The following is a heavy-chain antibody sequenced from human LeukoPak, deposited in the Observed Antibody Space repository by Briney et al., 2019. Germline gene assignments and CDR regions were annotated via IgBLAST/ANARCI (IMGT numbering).Heavy chain of an antibody. CDR1: GGSMSSYY. Sequence: SETLSLTCSVSGGSMSSYYWSWIRQSPGKGLEWIGYIYHSGSTDYNSSLKSRVTISEDTSKKQFSLKVSSVTAADTAVYHCARGRGYSSGWYRGYYYYMDVWGKGTTVTVSS. CDR2: IYHSGST. J-gene: IGHJ6*03. D-gene: IGHD6-19*01. V-gene: IGHV4-59*01. CDR3: ARGRGYSSGWYRGYYYYMDV.